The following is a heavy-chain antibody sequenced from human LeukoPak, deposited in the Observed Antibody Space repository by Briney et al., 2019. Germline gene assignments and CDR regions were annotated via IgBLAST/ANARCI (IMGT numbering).Heavy chain of an antibody. CDR1: GGSLSSSSYY. CDR3: AVYWSVGMGNYFDY. Sequence: PSETLSLTSTVSGGSLSSSSYYWGWSRHPPGKGLEWIGSIYYSGSTSYNQSLKSRVTISVDTSKNQFSLKLSSVTAADTAVYYCAVYWSVGMGNYFDYWGQGTLVTVSS. V-gene: IGHV4-39*01. D-gene: IGHD1-26*01. J-gene: IGHJ4*02. CDR2: IYYSGST.